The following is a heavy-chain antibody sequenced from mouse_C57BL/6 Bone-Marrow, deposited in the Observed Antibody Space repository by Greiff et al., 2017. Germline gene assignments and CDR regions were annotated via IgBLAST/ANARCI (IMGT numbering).Heavy chain of an antibody. J-gene: IGHJ1*03. Sequence: EVKLMVSGEGLVKPGGSLKLSCAASGFTFSSYAMSWVRQTPEKRLEWVAYISSGGDYIYYADTVKGRFTISRDNARNTLYLQMSSLKSEDTAMYYCTREGIHYYGSSYDWYFDVWGTGTTVTVSS. CDR3: TREGIHYYGSSYDWYFDV. V-gene: IGHV5-9-1*02. CDR2: ISSGGDYI. CDR1: GFTFSSYA. D-gene: IGHD1-1*01.